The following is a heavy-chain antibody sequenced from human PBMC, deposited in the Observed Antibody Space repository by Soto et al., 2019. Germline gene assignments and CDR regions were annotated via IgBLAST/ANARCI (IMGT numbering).Heavy chain of an antibody. CDR1: GGSFSGYY. V-gene: IGHV4-59*01. J-gene: IGHJ4*02. D-gene: IGHD3-22*01. Sequence: PSETLALTCAVFGGSFSGYYWSWIRQPPGKGLEWIGYIYYSGSTNYNPSLKSRVTISVDTSKNQFSLKLSSVTAADTAVYYCARVRGNYYDSSGYYSGEYYFDYWGQGTLVTVSS. CDR2: IYYSGST. CDR3: ARVRGNYYDSSGYYSGEYYFDY.